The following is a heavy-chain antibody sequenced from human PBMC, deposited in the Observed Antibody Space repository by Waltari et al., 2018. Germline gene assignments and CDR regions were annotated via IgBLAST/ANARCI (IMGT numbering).Heavy chain of an antibody. CDR3: ATNRGYYALDY. D-gene: IGHD1-26*01. CDR1: GFTFGVYW. Sequence: EMQLVESGGGLVQPGGSLRLSCTASGFTFGVYWMTWVRQAPGKGRDWVDTRSTDGRSKTYGDYGRGRFTVSRDNTKNSLYLQMNSLRLEDSALYYCATNRGYYALDYWAQGTLVTVSS. CDR2: RSTDGRSK. J-gene: IGHJ4*02. V-gene: IGHV3-7*01.